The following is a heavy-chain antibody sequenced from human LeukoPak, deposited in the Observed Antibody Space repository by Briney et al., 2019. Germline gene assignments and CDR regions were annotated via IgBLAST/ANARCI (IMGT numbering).Heavy chain of an antibody. Sequence: PGGSLRLSCAASGFTFSSYSMNGVRHARGKALEWVSSISSSSSYIYYADSVKGLFTISRDNAKTSLYLQMNRLRAEDTAVYYCARDHYDFWSGPRRGYFDYWGQGTLVTVSS. D-gene: IGHD3-3*01. J-gene: IGHJ4*02. V-gene: IGHV3-21*01. CDR2: ISSSSSYI. CDR1: GFTFSSYS. CDR3: ARDHYDFWSGPRRGYFDY.